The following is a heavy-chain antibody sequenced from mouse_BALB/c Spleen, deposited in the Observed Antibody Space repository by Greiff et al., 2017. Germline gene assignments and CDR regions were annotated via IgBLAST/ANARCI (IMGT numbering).Heavy chain of an antibody. CDR3: ASYGYDRYYAMDY. CDR2: ISSGSSTI. J-gene: IGHJ4*01. Sequence: EVHLVESGGGLVQPGGSRKLSCAASGFTFSSFGMHWVRQAPEKGLEWVAYISSGSSTIYYADTVKGRFTISRDNPKNTLFLQMTSLRSEDTAMYYCASYGYDRYYAMDYWGQGTSVTVSS. CDR1: GFTFSSFG. V-gene: IGHV5-17*02. D-gene: IGHD2-2*01.